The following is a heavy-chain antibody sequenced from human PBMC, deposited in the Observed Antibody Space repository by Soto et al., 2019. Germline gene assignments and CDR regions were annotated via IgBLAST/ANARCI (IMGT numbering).Heavy chain of an antibody. CDR1: GFSLSTSEMS. V-gene: IGHV2-70*01. J-gene: IGHJ5*02. Sequence: SGPTLVNPTQTLTLTCTFSGFSLSTSEMSLSLIRQPPGKSLEWLALIDGDDDKYYSTSLRTRLTISKDTSKNQVVLTMTNMDPGDTGTYYCARAIAYTSSGSPNWVEPWGEGSLLTASS. CDR3: ARAIAYTSSGSPNWVEP. D-gene: IGHD3-16*01. CDR2: IDGDDDK.